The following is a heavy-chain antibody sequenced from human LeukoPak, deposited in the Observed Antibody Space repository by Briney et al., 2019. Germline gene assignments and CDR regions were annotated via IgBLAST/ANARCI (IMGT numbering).Heavy chain of an antibody. CDR3: ASLRGLVAATYYFDY. CDR1: GGSFSGYY. V-gene: IGHV4-34*01. Sequence: PSETLSLTCAVYGGSFSGYYWSWIRQPPGKGLEWIGEINHSGSTNYNPSLKSRVTISVDTSKNQFSLKLSSVTAADTAVYYCASLRGLVAATYYFDYWGQGTLVTVSS. J-gene: IGHJ4*02. D-gene: IGHD2-15*01. CDR2: INHSGST.